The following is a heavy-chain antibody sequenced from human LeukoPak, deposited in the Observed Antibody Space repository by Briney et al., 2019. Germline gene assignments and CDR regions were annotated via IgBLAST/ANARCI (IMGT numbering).Heavy chain of an antibody. CDR3: ARDVGPEGNFPYFDY. Sequence: GRSLRLSCAASGFTFSSYAMHWVRQAPGKGLEWVAVISYDGSNKYYAGSVKGRFTISRDNSKNTLYLQMNSLRAEDTAVYYCARDVGPEGNFPYFDYWGQGTLVTVSS. CDR2: ISYDGSNK. J-gene: IGHJ4*02. V-gene: IGHV3-30*04. CDR1: GFTFSSYA. D-gene: IGHD1-14*01.